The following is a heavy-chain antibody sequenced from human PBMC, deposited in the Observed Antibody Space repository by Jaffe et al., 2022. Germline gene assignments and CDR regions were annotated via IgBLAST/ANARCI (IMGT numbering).Heavy chain of an antibody. CDR1: GFTFSSYG. J-gene: IGHJ4*02. CDR3: AKDRAVAVNFPIDY. D-gene: IGHD6-19*01. CDR2: IRYDGSNK. Sequence: QVQLVESGGGVVQPGGSLRLSCAASGFTFSSYGMHWVRQAPGKGLEWVAFIRYDGSNKYYADSVKGRFTISRDNSKNTLYLQMNSLRAEDTAVYYCAKDRAVAVNFPIDYWGQGTLVTVSS. V-gene: IGHV3-30*02.